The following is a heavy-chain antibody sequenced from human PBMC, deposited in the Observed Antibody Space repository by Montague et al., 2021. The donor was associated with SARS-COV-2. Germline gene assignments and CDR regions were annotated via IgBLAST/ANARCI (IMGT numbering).Heavy chain of an antibody. CDR1: GDSISSSMKY. D-gene: IGHD1-26*01. V-gene: IGHV4-39*07. Sequence: SETLSLTCTVSGDSISSSMKYWGWIRQPPGKGLEWIGIIFYSGVTYYXPSLKSRVTIFVDTSKNEFSLSLTSVTAADTALYYCAATLGGRYYWADYYLDSWGPGTLVAVSS. J-gene: IGHJ4*02. CDR3: AATLGGRYYWADYYLDS. CDR2: IFYSGVT.